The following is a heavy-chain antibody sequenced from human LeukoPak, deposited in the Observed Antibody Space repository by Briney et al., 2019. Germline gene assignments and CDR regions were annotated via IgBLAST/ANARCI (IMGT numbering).Heavy chain of an antibody. Sequence: GGSLRLSCAASGFTFSNAWMNWVRQAPGKGPEWVSGISGSGGGTYYADFVKGRFAISRDNSKNTLYLQMNSLRAEDSALYYCVQEGPRGLAFDVWGQGTRVTVSS. CDR2: ISGSGGGT. J-gene: IGHJ3*01. CDR1: GFTFSNAW. CDR3: VQEGPRGLAFDV. V-gene: IGHV3-23*01.